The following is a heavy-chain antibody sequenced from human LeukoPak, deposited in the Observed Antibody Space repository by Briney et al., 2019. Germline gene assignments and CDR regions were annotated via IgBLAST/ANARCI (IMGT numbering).Heavy chain of an antibody. Sequence: GGSLRLSCAASGFTFSTYGMNWVRQAPGKGLEWVSSISSGSSYIYYADSVKGRFTISRDNAKNSLYLQMNSLRAEDTAVYYCARDLGGVGHYYDSSDYPESNDQWGQGTLVTVSS. CDR2: ISSGSSYI. J-gene: IGHJ4*02. CDR1: GFTFSTYG. CDR3: ARDLGGVGHYYDSSDYPESNDQ. D-gene: IGHD3-22*01. V-gene: IGHV3-21*01.